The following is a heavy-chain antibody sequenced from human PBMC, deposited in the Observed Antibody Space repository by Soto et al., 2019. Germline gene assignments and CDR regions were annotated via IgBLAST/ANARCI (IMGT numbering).Heavy chain of an antibody. CDR3: ARDHLGSNYDFWSGSPGGMDV. Sequence: ASVKVSCKASGGTFSSYAISWVRQAPGQGLEWMGGIIPIFGTANYAQKFQGRVTITADESTSTAYMELSSLRSEDTAVYYCARDHLGSNYDFWSGSPGGMDVWGQGTTVTVSS. CDR1: GGTFSSYA. V-gene: IGHV1-69*13. CDR2: IIPIFGTA. D-gene: IGHD3-3*01. J-gene: IGHJ6*02.